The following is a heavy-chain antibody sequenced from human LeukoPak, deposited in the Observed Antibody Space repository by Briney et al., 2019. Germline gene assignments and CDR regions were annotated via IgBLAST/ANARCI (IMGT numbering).Heavy chain of an antibody. CDR2: IKPDSGGT. CDR1: GYTFTAYY. J-gene: IGHJ4*02. CDR3: ARVEGIGATRGD. D-gene: IGHD2-15*01. Sequence: ASVKVSCKASGYTFTAYYMHWVRQAPGQGPEWMGLIKPDSGGTIYAQTFQGRVTMSRDTSISTAYMELSRLTSDDTAVYYCARVEGIGATRGDWGQGTLVTVSS. V-gene: IGHV1-2*02.